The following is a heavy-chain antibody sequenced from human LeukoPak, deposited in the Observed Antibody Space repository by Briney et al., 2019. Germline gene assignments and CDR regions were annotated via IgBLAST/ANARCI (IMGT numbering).Heavy chain of an antibody. CDR3: ANYYYDSSDY. J-gene: IGHJ4*02. Sequence: GRSLRLPCAASGFTLSSYAMHWVRQAPGKGLEWVAVISYDGANKYYADSVKGRFTISRDISKNSLYLQMNSLRAEDTAVYYCANYYYDSSDYWGQGTLVTVSS. D-gene: IGHD3-22*01. CDR2: ISYDGANK. CDR1: GFTLSSYA. V-gene: IGHV3-30*04.